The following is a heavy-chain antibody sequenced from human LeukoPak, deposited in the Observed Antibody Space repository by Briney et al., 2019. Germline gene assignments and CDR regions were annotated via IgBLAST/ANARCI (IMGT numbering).Heavy chain of an antibody. J-gene: IGHJ4*02. CDR3: ASTDCTNGVCYYFDY. D-gene: IGHD2-8*01. V-gene: IGHV3-66*01. CDR1: GFTVSSNY. Sequence: PGGSLRLSCAASGFTVSSNYMSWVRQAPGKGLEWVSVIYSGGSTYYADSVKGRFTISRDNSKNTLYLQMNSLRAEDTAMYYCASTDCTNGVCYYFDYWGQGTLVTVSS. CDR2: IYSGGST.